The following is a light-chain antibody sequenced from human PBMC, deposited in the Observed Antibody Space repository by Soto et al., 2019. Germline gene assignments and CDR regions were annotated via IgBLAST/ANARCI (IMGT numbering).Light chain of an antibody. CDR3: RQYGSSPSYT. V-gene: IGKV3-20*01. CDR1: QSVSSSSY. CDR2: GAS. Sequence: EIVLTQSPGTLSLSPGERATLSCRASQSVSSSSYLAWYQQKPGQAPRLLIYGASSRATGIPDRFSGSGSATDFTLTISRLDPEDFAVYYCRQYGSSPSYTFGQGTKLEI. J-gene: IGKJ2*01.